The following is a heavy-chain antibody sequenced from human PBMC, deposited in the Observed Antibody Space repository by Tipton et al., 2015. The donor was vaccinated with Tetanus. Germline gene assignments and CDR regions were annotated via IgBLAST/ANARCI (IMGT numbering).Heavy chain of an antibody. V-gene: IGHV3-9*01. CDR1: GFTFDDYA. Sequence: SLRLSCAASGFTFDDYAMHWVRQAPGKGLEWVSGISWNSGSIGYADSVKGRFTISRDNAKNSLYLQMKSLRAEDTAVHYCAKGPAVRVVVPAATYYFDYWGQGTLVTVSS. J-gene: IGHJ4*02. D-gene: IGHD2-2*01. CDR3: AKGPAVRVVVPAATYYFDY. CDR2: ISWNSGSI.